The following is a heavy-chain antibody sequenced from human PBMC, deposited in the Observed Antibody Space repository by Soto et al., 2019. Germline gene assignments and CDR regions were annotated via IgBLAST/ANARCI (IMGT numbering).Heavy chain of an antibody. D-gene: IGHD2-15*01. J-gene: IGHJ4*02. CDR2: ISSNGDTT. Sequence: GVLRLSCAASGFTFFRYAMTWVRQAPGRGKEWVSSISSNGDTTDYAASVKGRFTISRDNSKNTLYLQMNNLRAEDTAVFFCATPIGKEHCRGGSCYSGGDYWGQGTLVTVSS. CDR1: GFTFFRYA. CDR3: ATPIGKEHCRGGSCYSGGDY. V-gene: IGHV3-23*01.